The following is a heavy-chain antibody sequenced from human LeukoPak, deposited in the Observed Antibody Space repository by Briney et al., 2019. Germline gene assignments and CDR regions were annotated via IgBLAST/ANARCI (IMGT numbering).Heavy chain of an antibody. D-gene: IGHD3-22*01. CDR3: AKGSDSSGLYPFDY. CDR1: GFTFSSYA. Sequence: PGGSLRLSCAASGFTFSSYAMSWVRQAPGKGLEWVSAIIGSGGSTYYADSVKGRFTISRDNSKNTLYLQMNSLRAEDTAVYYCAKGSDSSGLYPFDYWGKATLVTVSS. J-gene: IGHJ4*02. CDR2: IIGSGGST. V-gene: IGHV3-23*01.